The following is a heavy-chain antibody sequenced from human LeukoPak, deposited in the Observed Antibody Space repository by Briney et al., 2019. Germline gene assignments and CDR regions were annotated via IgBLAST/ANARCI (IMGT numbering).Heavy chain of an antibody. Sequence: PGGFLRLSCAASGFTFSSYSMNWVRQAPGKGLEWVSYISSSSSTIYYADSVKGRFTISRDNAKNSLYLQMNSLRAEDTAVYYCARDHPRIAAAGTNNPNDYWGQGTLVTVSS. D-gene: IGHD6-13*01. CDR2: ISSSSSTI. J-gene: IGHJ4*02. CDR3: ARDHPRIAAAGTNNPNDY. V-gene: IGHV3-48*01. CDR1: GFTFSSYS.